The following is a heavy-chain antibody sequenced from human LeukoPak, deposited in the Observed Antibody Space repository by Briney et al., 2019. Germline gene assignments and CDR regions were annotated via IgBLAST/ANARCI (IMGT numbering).Heavy chain of an antibody. CDR2: ISATGGT. V-gene: IGHV3-23*01. D-gene: IGHD3/OR15-3a*01. CDR1: GFTFSSFA. Sequence: QPGGSLRLSCVASGFTFSSFAMNWVRQAPGKGLEWVSVISATGGTRYADSVKGRFTISRDNSKNTLHLQMNSLRAEDTAVYDCAKEEPPGVLDLWGQGTLITVSS. CDR3: AKEEPPGVLDL. J-gene: IGHJ4*02.